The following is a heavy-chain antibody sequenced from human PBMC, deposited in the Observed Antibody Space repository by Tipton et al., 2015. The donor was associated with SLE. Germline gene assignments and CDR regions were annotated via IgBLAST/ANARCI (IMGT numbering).Heavy chain of an antibody. CDR3: ARGVAHYFDSGSFDV. V-gene: IGHV4-34*01. CDR2: INYSGST. J-gene: IGHJ3*01. CDR1: RGSFSGYH. D-gene: IGHD3-10*01. Sequence: TLSLTCAMYRGSFSGYHWSWIRQTPGKGLEWIGEINYSGSTNYNPSLKSRATISIAPSRNQLSLKLGSVTAADTAVYFCARGVAHYFDSGSFDVWGQGTLVTVSS.